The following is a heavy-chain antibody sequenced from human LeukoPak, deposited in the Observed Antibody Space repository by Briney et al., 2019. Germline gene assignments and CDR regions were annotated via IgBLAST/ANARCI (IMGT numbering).Heavy chain of an antibody. CDR1: EFTFSTYG. J-gene: IGHJ4*02. D-gene: IGHD6-13*01. V-gene: IGHV3-30*18. CDR3: AKDRYSGLNTIDY. CDR2: ISYDGSCK. Sequence: GRSLRLSCAASEFTFSTYGMHWVRQAPGKGLEWVAVISYDGSCKFYADSVKGRFTISRDNSKSTLYLQMNSLRAEDTAVYYCAKDRYSGLNTIDYWGQGTLVTVSS.